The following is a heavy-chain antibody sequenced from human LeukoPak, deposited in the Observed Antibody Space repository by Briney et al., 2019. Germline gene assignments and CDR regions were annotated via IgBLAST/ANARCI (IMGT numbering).Heavy chain of an antibody. CDR3: ARDSVSGDAFDI. Sequence: SETLSLTCAVSGGSISSGGYSWSWIRLPPGKGLEWIGYSYRSGSTYYNPSLRSRVTISVDRSKNQFSLKLSSVTAADTAVYYCARDSVSGDAFDIWGQGTMVTVSS. CDR1: GGSISSGGYS. CDR2: SYRSGST. D-gene: IGHD3-10*01. J-gene: IGHJ3*02. V-gene: IGHV4-30-2*01.